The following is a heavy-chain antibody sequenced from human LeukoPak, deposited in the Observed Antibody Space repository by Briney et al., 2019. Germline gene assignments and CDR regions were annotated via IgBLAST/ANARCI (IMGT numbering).Heavy chain of an antibody. CDR2: ISSSSSYI. Sequence: NPGGSLRLSCAASGFTFSSYSMNWVRQAPGKGLEWVSSISSSSSYIYYADSVKGRFTISRDNAKNSLYLQMNSLRAEDTAVYYCARAVGGSRTDLGYWGQGTLVTVSS. J-gene: IGHJ4*02. V-gene: IGHV3-21*01. CDR1: GFTFSSYS. CDR3: ARAVGGSRTDLGY. D-gene: IGHD2-15*01.